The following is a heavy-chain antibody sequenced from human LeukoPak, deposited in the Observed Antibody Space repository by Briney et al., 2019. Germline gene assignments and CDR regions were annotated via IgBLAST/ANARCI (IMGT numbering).Heavy chain of an antibody. CDR2: ISSSSSTI. CDR1: GFTFSSYE. CDR3: ARDNYYDSSGYYDY. Sequence: GGSLRLSCAASGFTFSSYEMNWVRQAPGKGLEWVSYISSSSSTIYYADSVKGRFTISRDNAKNSLYLQMNSLRAEDTAVYYCARDNYYDSSGYYDYWGQGTLVTVSS. J-gene: IGHJ4*02. D-gene: IGHD3-22*01. V-gene: IGHV3-48*03.